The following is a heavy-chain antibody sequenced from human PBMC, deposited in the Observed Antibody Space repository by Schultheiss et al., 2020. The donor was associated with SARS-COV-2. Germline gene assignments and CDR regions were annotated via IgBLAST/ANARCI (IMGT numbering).Heavy chain of an antibody. CDR1: GFTFSSYE. Sequence: GGSLRLSCAASGFTFSSYEMNWVRQAPGKGLEWVAVISYDGSNKYYADSVKGRFTISRDNSKNILYLQMNSLRAEDTAVYYCARGSAVWGHGTTVTVSS. CDR2: ISYDGSNK. J-gene: IGHJ6*02. CDR3: ARGSAV. V-gene: IGHV3-30*01.